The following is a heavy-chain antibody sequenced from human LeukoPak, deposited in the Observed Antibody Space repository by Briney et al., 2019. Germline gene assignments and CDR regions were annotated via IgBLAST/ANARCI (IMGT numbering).Heavy chain of an antibody. J-gene: IGHJ4*02. CDR1: GFTFSSYW. D-gene: IGHD6-13*01. CDR3: ARDQQLANFDY. Sequence: GGSLRLSCAASGFTFSSYWMHWVRQAPGKGLVWVSRINSDGSSTSYADSVKGRFTISRDNAKNTLYLQMNSLRAEDTAVYYRARDQQLANFDYWGQGTLVTVSS. CDR2: INSDGSST. V-gene: IGHV3-74*01.